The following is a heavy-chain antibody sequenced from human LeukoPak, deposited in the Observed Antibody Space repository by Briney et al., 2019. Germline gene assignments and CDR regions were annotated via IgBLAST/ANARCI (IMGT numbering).Heavy chain of an antibody. Sequence: ASVKVSCKASGYTFTGYYMHWVRQAPGQGLEWMGWINPNSGGTNYAQKFQGRVTMTRDTSISTAYMELSRLRSDDTAVYYCAREVMPGSSGSYYVDYYYGMDVWGQGTTVTVSS. CDR1: GYTFTGYY. D-gene: IGHD1-26*01. V-gene: IGHV1-2*02. CDR2: INPNSGGT. CDR3: AREVMPGSSGSYYVDYYYGMDV. J-gene: IGHJ6*02.